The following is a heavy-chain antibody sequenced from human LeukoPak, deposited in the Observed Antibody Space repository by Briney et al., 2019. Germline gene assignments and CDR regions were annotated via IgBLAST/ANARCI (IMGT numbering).Heavy chain of an antibody. V-gene: IGHV4-59*01. CDR1: GGSISSYY. Sequence: ETLSLTXTVSGGSISSYYWSWIRQPPGKGLEWIGYIYYSGSTNYNPSLKSRVTISVDTSKNQFSLKLSSVTAADTAVYYCARDSSTSHSYNWFDPWGQGTLVTVSS. J-gene: IGHJ5*02. CDR2: IYYSGST. CDR3: ARDSSTSHSYNWFDP. D-gene: IGHD2-2*01.